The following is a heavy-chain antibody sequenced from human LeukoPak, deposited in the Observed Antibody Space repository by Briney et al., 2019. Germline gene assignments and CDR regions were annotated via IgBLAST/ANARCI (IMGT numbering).Heavy chain of an antibody. CDR3: ARGGDMQLGFDY. J-gene: IGHJ4*02. D-gene: IGHD6-6*01. Sequence: ASVKVSCKASGYTFTSHDINWVRQATGQGLEWMGWMNPNSGNTGYAQKFQGRVTMTRNTSISTAYMELSSLRSEDTAVYYCARGGDMQLGFDYWGQGTLVTVSS. V-gene: IGHV1-8*01. CDR2: MNPNSGNT. CDR1: GYTFTSHD.